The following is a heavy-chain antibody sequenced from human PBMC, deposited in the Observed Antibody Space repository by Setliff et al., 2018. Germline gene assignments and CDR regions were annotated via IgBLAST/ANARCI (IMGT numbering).Heavy chain of an antibody. CDR3: ARHGPTRTDSWFDSFDV. CDR2: IYSSGTT. D-gene: IGHD3-10*01. CDR1: GDSISPYY. V-gene: IGHV4-59*08. J-gene: IGHJ3*01. Sequence: SETLSLTCTVSGDSISPYYWNWIRQSPGKGLEWIGYIYSSGTTDYNPSLKSRVTISLDSSRKQFSLEMTSLSAADTAVYYCARHGPTRTDSWFDSFDVWGQGTKVTVSS.